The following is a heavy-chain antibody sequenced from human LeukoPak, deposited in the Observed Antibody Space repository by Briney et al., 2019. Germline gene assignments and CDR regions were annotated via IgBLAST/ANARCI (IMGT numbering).Heavy chain of an antibody. D-gene: IGHD5-18*01. CDR2: ISSSGGST. CDR1: GFTFSSYA. CDR3: AKDDTAMVKNYFDY. V-gene: IGHV3-23*01. Sequence: GGSLRLSCAASGFTFSSYAMSWVRQAPGKGLEWVSAISSSGGSTYYADSVKGRFTISRDNSKNTLYLQMNSLRAEDTAVYYCAKDDTAMVKNYFDYWGQGTLVTVSS. J-gene: IGHJ4*02.